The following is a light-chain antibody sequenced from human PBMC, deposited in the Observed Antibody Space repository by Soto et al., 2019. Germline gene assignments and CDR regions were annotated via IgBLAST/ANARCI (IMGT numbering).Light chain of an antibody. V-gene: IGKV3-11*01. Sequence: EIGLTQSPATLSLSPWERATLSCMASQSVSSYLAWYQQKPGQAPRLLIYDASNRATGIPARFSGSGSGTDFTLTISSLEPGDFAVYYCQQRSNWPLTFGGGTKVDIK. CDR1: QSVSSY. CDR3: QQRSNWPLT. J-gene: IGKJ4*01. CDR2: DAS.